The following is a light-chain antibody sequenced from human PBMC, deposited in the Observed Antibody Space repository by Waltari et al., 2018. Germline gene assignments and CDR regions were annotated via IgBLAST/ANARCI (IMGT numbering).Light chain of an antibody. Sequence: LTQSPATLSLSPGERGSLSCRASQMVSSTYFAWYQQKPGQPPRLLIYDACKRATGIPDRFSGSVSGTDFTLTISRVEPEDFGVYYCQQYGRSPTTFGQGTKVEMK. CDR1: QMVSSTY. CDR2: DAC. J-gene: IGKJ1*01. CDR3: QQYGRSPTT. V-gene: IGKV3-20*01.